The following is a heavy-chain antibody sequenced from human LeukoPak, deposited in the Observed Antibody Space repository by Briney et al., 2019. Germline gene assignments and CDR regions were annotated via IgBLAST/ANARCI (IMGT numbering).Heavy chain of an antibody. CDR1: GGTFSSYA. CDR3: ATVGANGSGSYTPYYYGMDV. CDR2: FDSADGET. V-gene: IGHV1-24*01. D-gene: IGHD3-10*01. Sequence: ASVKVSCKASGGTFSSYAISWVRQAPGKGLEWMGGFDSADGETIYAQKFQGRVTMTEDTSTDTAYMELSSLRSEDTAMYYCATVGANGSGSYTPYYYGMDVWGQGTTVTVSS. J-gene: IGHJ6*02.